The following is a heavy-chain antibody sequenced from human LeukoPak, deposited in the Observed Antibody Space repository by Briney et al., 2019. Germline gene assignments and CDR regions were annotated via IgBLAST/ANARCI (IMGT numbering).Heavy chain of an antibody. V-gene: IGHV1-2*02. CDR3: ARDPGGWLFNWSDP. D-gene: IGHD6-19*01. CDR2: INPNSGGT. Sequence: ASVKVSCKASGYTFTGYYMHWVRQAPGQGLEWMGWINPNSGGTNYAQKFQGRVTMTRDTSISTAYMELSRLRSDDTAVYYCARDPGGWLFNWSDPWGQGTLVTVSS. J-gene: IGHJ5*02. CDR1: GYTFTGYY.